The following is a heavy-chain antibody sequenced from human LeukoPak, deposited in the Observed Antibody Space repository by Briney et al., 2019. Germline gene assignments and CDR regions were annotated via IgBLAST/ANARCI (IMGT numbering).Heavy chain of an antibody. CDR1: GFTFSTSA. Sequence: GGSLRLSCAASGFTFSTSAMHWVRQPPGKGLEWVALISYDGSNEYYGDSVRGRFAISRDNSKNTVYLQMNSLRSEDTAVYYCAGAQKWSTFDYWGQGTVVTVSS. CDR2: ISYDGSNE. CDR3: AGAQKWSTFDY. V-gene: IGHV3-30*09. J-gene: IGHJ4*02. D-gene: IGHD2-8*01.